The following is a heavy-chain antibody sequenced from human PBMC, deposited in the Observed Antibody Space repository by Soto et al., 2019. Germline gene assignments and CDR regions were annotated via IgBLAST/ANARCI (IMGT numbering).Heavy chain of an antibody. CDR1: GYTFTSCD. J-gene: IGHJ4*02. CDR3: ARRKERSGPHYFDS. CDR2: MNPYTGNT. Sequence: ASVKVSCKASGYTFTSCDIHWVRQATGQGLEWVGWMNPYTGNTGYAQKFQGRVTMTRNTSINTAYMELSSLTFEDTAVYYCARRKERSGPHYFDSWGQGALVTASS. D-gene: IGHD6-25*01. V-gene: IGHV1-8*01.